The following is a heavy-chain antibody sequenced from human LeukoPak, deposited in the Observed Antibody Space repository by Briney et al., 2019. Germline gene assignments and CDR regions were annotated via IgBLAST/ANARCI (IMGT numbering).Heavy chain of an antibody. CDR3: ARHDSFIPY. CDR2: ISDNEGRT. D-gene: IGHD5-18*01. J-gene: IGHJ4*02. CDR1: GFTFNYYA. Sequence: GGSLRLSCAASGFTFNYYAMSWVRQAPGKGLEWVSGISDNEGRTYYTDSVTGRFTISRDNSKNTVYLQMNNLRADDTAVYFCARHDSFIPYWGQGTLVTVSS. V-gene: IGHV3-23*01.